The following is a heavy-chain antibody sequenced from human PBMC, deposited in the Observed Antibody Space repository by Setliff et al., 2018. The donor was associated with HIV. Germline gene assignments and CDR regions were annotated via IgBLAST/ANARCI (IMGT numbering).Heavy chain of an antibody. CDR3: ATWGRNNWNYFSY. V-gene: IGHV4-39*07. Sequence: SETLSLTCTLSGGSVSSSGYYWGWLRQPPGQGPEWIGSVYYTGSTYYSLSLNSRVTISVDTSKNQFSLKLSSVTAADTAVYYCATWGRNNWNYFSYWGQGTLVTVSS. D-gene: IGHD1-20*01. J-gene: IGHJ4*02. CDR1: GGSVSSSGYY. CDR2: VYYTGST.